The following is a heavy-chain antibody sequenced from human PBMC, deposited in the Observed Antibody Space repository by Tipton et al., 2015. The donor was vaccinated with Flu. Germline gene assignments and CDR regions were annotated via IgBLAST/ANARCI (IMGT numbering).Heavy chain of an antibody. V-gene: IGHV3-53*01. J-gene: IGHJ6*02. Sequence: SLRLSCAASGFTVTSSYMSWIRQAPGKGLEWVSVIYGGGTTDYADSVKGRCTISRDKSKNALYLQMSSLRAEDTAVYYCAGGPQVPVWPYDYGMDVWGQGTTVTVSS. D-gene: IGHD2-2*01. CDR3: AGGPQVPVWPYDYGMDV. CDR2: IYGGGTT. CDR1: GFTVTSSY.